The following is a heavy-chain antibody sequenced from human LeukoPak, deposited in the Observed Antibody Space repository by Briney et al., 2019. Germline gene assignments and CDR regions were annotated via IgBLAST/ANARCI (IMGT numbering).Heavy chain of an antibody. CDR1: GDSISSGDYY. V-gene: IGHV4-61*02. CDR3: ARGPYSYDSSGAFDI. J-gene: IGHJ3*02. CDR2: ISNSGST. Sequence: PSQTLSLTCTVSGDSISSGDYYWSWIRQPAGKGLEWIGRISNSGSTNYNPSLKSRVTISVDMSKNQFSLKLSSVTAADTAVYFCARGPYSYDSSGAFDIWGQGTMVTVSS. D-gene: IGHD3-22*01.